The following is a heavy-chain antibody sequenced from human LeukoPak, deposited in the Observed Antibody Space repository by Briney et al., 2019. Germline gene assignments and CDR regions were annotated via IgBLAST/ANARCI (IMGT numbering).Heavy chain of an antibody. V-gene: IGHV1-2*02. J-gene: IGHJ6*03. D-gene: IGHD2-15*01. CDR1: GYTFTGYH. CDR3: ARDGCSGGSCYGYYYYYYMDV. Sequence: GASVKVSCKASGYTFTGYHMHWVRQVPGQGLEWMGWIKPNSGGTNYAQKFQGRVTMTRDTSISTAYMELSRLRSDDTAVYYCARDGCSGGSCYGYYYYYYMDVWGKGTTVTVSS. CDR2: IKPNSGGT.